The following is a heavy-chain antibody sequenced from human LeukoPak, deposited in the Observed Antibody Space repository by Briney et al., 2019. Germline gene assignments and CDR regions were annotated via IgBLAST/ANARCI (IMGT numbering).Heavy chain of an antibody. CDR2: INPNSGGT. V-gene: IGHV1-2*02. Sequence: ASVKVSYKASGYTFTGYYMHWVRQAPGQGLEWMGWINPNSGGTNYAQKFQGRVTMTRDTSISTAYMELSRLRSDDTAVYYCARDTDYGDFYFDYWGQGTLVTVSS. CDR1: GYTFTGYY. J-gene: IGHJ4*02. D-gene: IGHD4-17*01. CDR3: ARDTDYGDFYFDY.